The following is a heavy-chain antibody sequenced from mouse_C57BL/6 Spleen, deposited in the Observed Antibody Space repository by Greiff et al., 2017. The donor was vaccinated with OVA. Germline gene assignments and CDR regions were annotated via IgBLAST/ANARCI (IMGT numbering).Heavy chain of an antibody. Sequence: VQLQQSGAELVKPGASVKLSCTASGFNIKDYYMHWVKQRTEQGLAWIGRIDPEDGETKYAPKFQGKATITADTSSNTAYLQLSSLTSEDTAVYYCARRRGGSYWYFDVWGTGTTVTVSS. J-gene: IGHJ1*03. V-gene: IGHV14-2*01. CDR1: GFNIKDYY. CDR3: ARRRGGSYWYFDV. D-gene: IGHD1-1*02. CDR2: IDPEDGET.